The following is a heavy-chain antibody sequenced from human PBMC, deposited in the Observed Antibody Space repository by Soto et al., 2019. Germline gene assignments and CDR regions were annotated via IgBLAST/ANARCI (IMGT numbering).Heavy chain of an antibody. Sequence: QVQLVESGGGVVQPGRSLRLSCAASGFSFSTYAMHWVRQTPGKGLEWVAVISYDGDHKYYTDSVKGRFTISRDNSTNTLYLLMNSLRSEDTAIYYCARDPAPQDNNTVTGYFHLDYWGQGTLVTVSS. J-gene: IGHJ4*02. CDR2: ISYDGDHK. CDR3: ARDPAPQDNNTVTGYFHLDY. V-gene: IGHV3-30-3*01. CDR1: GFSFSTYA. D-gene: IGHD3-9*01.